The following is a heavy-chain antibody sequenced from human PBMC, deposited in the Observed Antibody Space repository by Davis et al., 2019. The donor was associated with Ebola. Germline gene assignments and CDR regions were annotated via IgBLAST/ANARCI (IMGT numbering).Heavy chain of an antibody. CDR2: INSGNGDT. V-gene: IGHV1-3*04. CDR1: GYTFTSYA. CDR3: ARDEDV. Sequence: ASVTVSCKASGYTFTSYAMHWVRQAPGQRLEWMGWINSGNGDTKCSQKFQDRVTFTRDASASTAYMELSSLRSEDTAMYYCARDEDVWGQGTTVTVSS. J-gene: IGHJ6*02.